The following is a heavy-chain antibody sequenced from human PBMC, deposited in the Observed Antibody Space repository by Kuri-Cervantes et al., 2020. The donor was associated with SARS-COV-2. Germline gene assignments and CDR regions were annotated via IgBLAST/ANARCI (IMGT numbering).Heavy chain of an antibody. Sequence: GGSLRLSCAASGFTFSSYAMSWVRQAPGKGLEWVAVIWYDGSNKYYADSVKGRFTISRDNSKNTLYLQMNSLRAEDTAVYYCAEGHSGTWGQGTLVTVSS. J-gene: IGHJ5*02. CDR1: GFTFSSYA. CDR2: IWYDGSNK. D-gene: IGHD1-26*01. V-gene: IGHV3-33*08. CDR3: AEGHSGT.